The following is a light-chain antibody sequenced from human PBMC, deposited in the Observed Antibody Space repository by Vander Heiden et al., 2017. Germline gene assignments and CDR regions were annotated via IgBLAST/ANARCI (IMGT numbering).Light chain of an antibody. CDR3: RQSLQTLLT. CDR1: QSLLHSNGYNY. J-gene: IGKJ4*01. CDR2: LGS. V-gene: IGKV2-28*01. Sequence: DIVMTQSPLSLPVTPGEPASISCRSSQSLLHSNGYNYLDWYLQKPVQSPQLLIYLGSNRASGVPDRFSASGSGTDFTLKISRVEAEDVGVYYCRQSLQTLLTFGGGTKVEIK.